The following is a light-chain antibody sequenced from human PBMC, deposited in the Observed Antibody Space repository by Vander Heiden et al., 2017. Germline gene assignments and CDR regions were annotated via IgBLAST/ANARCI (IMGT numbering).Light chain of an antibody. CDR1: SSDVGGYNY. CDR2: DVS. V-gene: IGLV2-11*01. Sequence: QSALTQPRSVSGSPGQSVTISCTGTSSDVGGYNYVSWYQQHPRKAPKLMMYDVSKRPSGVPDRFSGSKSGNTASLTISGLQAEDEADYYCCSYAGSYTVVFGGGTKLTVL. CDR3: CSYAGSYTVV. J-gene: IGLJ2*01.